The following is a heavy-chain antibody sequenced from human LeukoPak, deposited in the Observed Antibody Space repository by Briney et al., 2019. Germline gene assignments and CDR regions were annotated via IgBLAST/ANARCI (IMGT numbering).Heavy chain of an antibody. CDR1: SYSSTSHG. V-gene: IGHV5-10-1*01. D-gene: IGHD1-14*01. CDR2: IDPSDSHT. J-gene: IGHJ4*02. Sequence: GESLKISCKGPSYSSTSHGISWVRQMPEKRLVWLGRIDPSDSHTNYSPSFQGHVTISTDKSLSTVYLQWSSLKASDTAMYYCARLGSTYGFGFDFWGQGTLVTVSS. CDR3: ARLGSTYGFGFDF.